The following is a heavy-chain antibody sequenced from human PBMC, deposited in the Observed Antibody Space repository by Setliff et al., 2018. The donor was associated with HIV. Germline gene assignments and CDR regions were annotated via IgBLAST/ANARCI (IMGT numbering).Heavy chain of an antibody. V-gene: IGHV4-31*03. CDR1: GGSISSDAFY. Sequence: SETLSLTCTVSGGSISSDAFYWSWIRQHPGKGLEWIGYTDHSGNAYFHPSLKSRATMSIDTSKSQFSLKLSSVSAADTAIYYCARVPYPADYYMDVWGKGTTVTVSS. CDR2: TDHSGNA. CDR3: ARVPYPADYYMDV. J-gene: IGHJ6*03. D-gene: IGHD6-19*01.